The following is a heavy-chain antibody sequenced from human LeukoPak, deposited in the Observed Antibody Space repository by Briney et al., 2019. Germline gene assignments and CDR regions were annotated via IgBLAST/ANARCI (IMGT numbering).Heavy chain of an antibody. D-gene: IGHD3-10*01. Sequence: SETLSLTCAVYGGSFSGYYWSWIRQPPGKGLEWIGEINHSGSTNYNPSLKSRVTISVDTSKNQFSLKLSSVTAADTAVYYCARMIMVRENSYSYYYMDVWGKGTTVTISS. J-gene: IGHJ6*03. CDR1: GGSFSGYY. CDR3: ARMIMVRENSYSYYYMDV. V-gene: IGHV4-34*01. CDR2: INHSGST.